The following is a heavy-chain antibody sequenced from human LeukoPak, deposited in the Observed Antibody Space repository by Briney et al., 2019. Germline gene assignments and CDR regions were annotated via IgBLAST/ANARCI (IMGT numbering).Heavy chain of an antibody. CDR3: ATLVVAGQY. CDR1: GYTFTSYD. D-gene: IGHD6-19*01. Sequence: ASVKVSCKASGYTFTSYDINWVRQATGQGLEWVGWMNPKSGNTGYAQKFQGRVTMTEDTSTDTAYMELSSLRSEDTAVYYCATLVVAGQYWGQGTLVTVSS. CDR2: MNPKSGNT. V-gene: IGHV1-8*01. J-gene: IGHJ4*02.